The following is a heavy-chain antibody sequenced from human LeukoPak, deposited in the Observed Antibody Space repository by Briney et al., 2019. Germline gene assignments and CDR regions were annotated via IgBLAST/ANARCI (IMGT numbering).Heavy chain of an antibody. J-gene: IGHJ6*03. Sequence: GGSLRLSCAASGFTFSSYSMNWVRQAPGKGLEWVSYISSSSSTIYYADSVKGRFTISRDNAKNSLYLQMNSLRAEDTAVYYCASLSDSSGYYWYYHYYMDVWGKGTTVTASS. CDR2: ISSSSSTI. D-gene: IGHD3-22*01. CDR1: GFTFSSYS. V-gene: IGHV3-48*01. CDR3: ASLSDSSGYYWYYHYYMDV.